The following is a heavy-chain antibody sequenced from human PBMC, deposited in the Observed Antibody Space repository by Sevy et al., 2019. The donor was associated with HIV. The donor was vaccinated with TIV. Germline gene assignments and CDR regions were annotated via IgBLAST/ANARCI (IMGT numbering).Heavy chain of an antibody. CDR2: ISAYNGNT. Sequence: ASVKVSCKASGYTFTSYGISCVRQAPGQGLEWMGWISAYNGNTNYAQKLQGRVTMTTDTSTITAYMELRSLRSDDTAVYYCARFTIFGVVPNWFDPWGQGTLVTVSS. V-gene: IGHV1-18*01. J-gene: IGHJ5*02. CDR1: GYTFTSYG. CDR3: ARFTIFGVVPNWFDP. D-gene: IGHD3-3*01.